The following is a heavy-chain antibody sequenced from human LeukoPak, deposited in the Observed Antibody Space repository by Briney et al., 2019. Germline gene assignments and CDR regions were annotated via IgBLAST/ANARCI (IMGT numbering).Heavy chain of an antibody. Sequence: GGSLRLSCAASGFTFSNYWMSWIRQAPGKGLEWVANIKQDGSEKYYVGSVKGRFTISRDNAKNSLYLQMNSLRAEDTAVYYCAREIVVVPAAMLAYYYYGMDVWGQGTTVTVSS. D-gene: IGHD2-2*01. CDR3: AREIVVVPAAMLAYYYYGMDV. V-gene: IGHV3-7*01. CDR1: GFTFSNYW. CDR2: IKQDGSEK. J-gene: IGHJ6*02.